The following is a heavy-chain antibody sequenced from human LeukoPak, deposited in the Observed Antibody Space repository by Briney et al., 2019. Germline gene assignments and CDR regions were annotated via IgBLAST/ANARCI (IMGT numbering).Heavy chain of an antibody. CDR2: IYYSGST. V-gene: IGHV4-39*01. CDR1: GGSISSSSYY. CDR3: ARLPKYYDYVWGRGYFDY. J-gene: IGHJ4*02. D-gene: IGHD3-16*01. Sequence: SETLSLTCTASGGSISSSSYYWGWIRQPPGKGLEWIGSIYYSGSTYYNPSLKSRVTISVDTSKNQFSLKLSSVTAADTAVYYCARLPKYYDYVWGRGYFDYWGQGTLVTVSS.